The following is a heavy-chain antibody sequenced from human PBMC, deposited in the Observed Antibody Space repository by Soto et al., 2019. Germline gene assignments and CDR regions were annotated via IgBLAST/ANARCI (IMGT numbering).Heavy chain of an antibody. CDR1: GYTFTRYG. CDR3: ARVRYGDY. D-gene: IGHD1-1*01. V-gene: IGHV1-18*01. Sequence: QVHLVQSGAEVKKPGASVKVSCKGSGYTFTRYGITWVRQAPGQGLEWMGWISAHNGNTDYAQKLQGRVTVTRDTSTSTAYMELSSLRSDDTAVYYCARVRYGDYWGQGALVTVSS. J-gene: IGHJ4*02. CDR2: ISAHNGNT.